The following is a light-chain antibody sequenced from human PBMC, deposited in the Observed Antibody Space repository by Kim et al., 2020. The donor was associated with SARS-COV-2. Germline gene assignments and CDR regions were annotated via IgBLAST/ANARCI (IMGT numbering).Light chain of an antibody. Sequence: ELTQPPSASGTPGQRVTISCSGSSSNIESNTVNWYQQLPGTAPKLLIYSNNQRPSGVPDRFSGSKSGTSASLAISGLQSEDEADYYCAAWDDSLNGPVFGTGTKVTVL. V-gene: IGLV1-44*01. CDR1: SSNIESNT. CDR2: SNN. J-gene: IGLJ1*01. CDR3: AAWDDSLNGPV.